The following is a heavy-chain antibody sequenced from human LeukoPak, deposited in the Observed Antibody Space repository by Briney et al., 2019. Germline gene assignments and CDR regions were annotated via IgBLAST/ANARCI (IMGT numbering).Heavy chain of an antibody. CDR3: ARNVEYQLLLGWFDP. D-gene: IGHD2-2*01. J-gene: IGHJ5*02. Sequence: ASVKVSCKASGFTFTAYHMHWVRQAPGQGLEWMGIINPSGGSTSYAQKFQGRVTMTRDTSTSTVYMELSSLRSEDTAVYYCARNVEYQLLLGWFDPWGQGTLVTVSS. CDR1: GFTFTAYH. CDR2: INPSGGST. V-gene: IGHV1-46*01.